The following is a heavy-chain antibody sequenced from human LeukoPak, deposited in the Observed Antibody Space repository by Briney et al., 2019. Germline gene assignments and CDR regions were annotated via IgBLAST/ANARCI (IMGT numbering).Heavy chain of an antibody. J-gene: IGHJ4*02. Sequence: PGGSLRLSCAASGFTFSDYGMHWVRQAPGKGLEWLAAISDDGGKKYYADSVKGRFTISRDNSRNTLYLQMNSLRAEDTAFYYCAITGRGSSSGSKLDYWGQGTLVTVSS. V-gene: IGHV3-30*03. D-gene: IGHD6-6*01. CDR1: GFTFSDYG. CDR3: AITGRGSSSGSKLDY. CDR2: ISDDGGKK.